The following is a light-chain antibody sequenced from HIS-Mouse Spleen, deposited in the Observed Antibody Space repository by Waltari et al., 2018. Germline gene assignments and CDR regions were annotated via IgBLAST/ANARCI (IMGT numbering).Light chain of an antibody. CDR1: NLGSKS. Sequence: SYVLTQPPSVSVAPGKTARITCGGNNLGSKSVHWYQQTPGQAPVLVVDGDSDRPSGIPERFSGSNSGNTATLTISRVEAGDEADYYCQVWDSSSDHPVFGGGTKLTVL. J-gene: IGLJ2*01. CDR3: QVWDSSSDHPV. CDR2: GDS. V-gene: IGLV3-21*03.